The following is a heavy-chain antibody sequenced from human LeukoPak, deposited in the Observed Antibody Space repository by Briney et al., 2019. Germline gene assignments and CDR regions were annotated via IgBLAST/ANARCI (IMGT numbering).Heavy chain of an antibody. CDR1: GGSISNYY. CDR3: ARAAFDWLNSCFDP. J-gene: IGHJ5*02. V-gene: IGHV4-59*01. D-gene: IGHD3-9*01. Sequence: SETLSLTCRVSGGSISNYYWSWIRQPPGKGLEWIGYIFNSGSTNYNPSLKSRVTISVDTSKNQFSLKLRSVTAADTAVYYCARAAFDWLNSCFDPWGQGTLVTVSS. CDR2: IFNSGST.